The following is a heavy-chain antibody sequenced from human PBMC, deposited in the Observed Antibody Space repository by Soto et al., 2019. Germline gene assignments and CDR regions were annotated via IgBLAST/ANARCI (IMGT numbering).Heavy chain of an antibody. V-gene: IGHV3-30*18. CDR1: GFTFSSYG. CDR3: AKDLHQSFREP. CDR2: ISYDGSNK. J-gene: IGHJ5*02. Sequence: GGSLRLSCAASGFTFSSYGMHWVRQAPGKGLEWVAVISYDGSNKYYADSVKGRFTISRDNSKNTLYLQMNSLRAEDTAVYYCAKDLHQSFREPWGQGTLVTVSS.